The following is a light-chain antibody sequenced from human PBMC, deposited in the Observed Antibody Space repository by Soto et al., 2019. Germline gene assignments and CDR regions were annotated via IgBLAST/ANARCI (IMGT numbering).Light chain of an antibody. CDR2: VAS. CDR1: QSINNN. CDR3: QQYDNWPQT. V-gene: IGKV3-15*01. J-gene: IGKJ1*01. Sequence: EIVMTQSPATLSVSPGERATLSCRASQSINNNFAWYQQKPGQAPRLLFYVASTRATGIPARFSGSWSGTEFTLTISSPQSEDFAVYYCQQYDNWPQTFGQGTKVEIK.